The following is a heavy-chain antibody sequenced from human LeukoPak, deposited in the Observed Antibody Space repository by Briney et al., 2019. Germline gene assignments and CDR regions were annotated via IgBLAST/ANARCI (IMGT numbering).Heavy chain of an antibody. Sequence: SESLSLTCTVSGGSISSYYWGWVRQPPGKGLEWGGSIYYSGSTYYNPSLKSRVTISVATSKNQFSLKLSSVTAADAAVDYCARVSWGDDVSWGQGTLVTVSS. CDR3: ARVSWGDDVS. CDR1: GGSISSYY. J-gene: IGHJ4*02. CDR2: IYYSGST. V-gene: IGHV4-39*07. D-gene: IGHD2-21*02.